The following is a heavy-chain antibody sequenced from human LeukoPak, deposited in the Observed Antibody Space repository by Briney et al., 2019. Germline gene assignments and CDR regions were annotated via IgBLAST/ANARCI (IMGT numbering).Heavy chain of an antibody. Sequence: GGSLRLSCAASGFTFDDYGMSWVRQAPGKGLEWVSGINWDESSTGYADSVKGRFTISRDNAKNSVYLQMNSLRLEDTAVYYCARTGLGLYSFDYWGQGTLVTVSS. CDR3: ARTGLGLYSFDY. V-gene: IGHV3-20*04. CDR2: INWDESST. J-gene: IGHJ4*02. D-gene: IGHD3/OR15-3a*01. CDR1: GFTFDDYG.